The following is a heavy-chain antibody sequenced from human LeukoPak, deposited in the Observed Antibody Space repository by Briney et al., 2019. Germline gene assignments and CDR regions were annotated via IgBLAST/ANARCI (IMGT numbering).Heavy chain of an antibody. J-gene: IGHJ3*02. CDR3: ARVFMGRAFDI. V-gene: IGHV4-59*01. CDR2: IYYSGST. CDR1: GGSISSYY. D-gene: IGHD3-10*01. Sequence: SETLSLTCTVSGGSISSYYWSWIRQPPGKGLEWIGYIYYSGSTNYNPSLKSRVTISVDTSKNQFSLKLSSVTAADTAVYYCARVFMGRAFDIWGQGTMVTVSS.